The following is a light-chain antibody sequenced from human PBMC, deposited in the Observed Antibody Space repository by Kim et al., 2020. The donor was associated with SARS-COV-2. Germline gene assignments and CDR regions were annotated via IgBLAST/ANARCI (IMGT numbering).Light chain of an antibody. V-gene: IGKV1-39*01. J-gene: IGKJ1*01. CDR3: QQSYNTPRT. CDR1: QSISSY. CDR2: AAS. Sequence: DIQMTQSPSSLSASVGDRVTITCRASQSISSYFNWYQQKPGKAPKLLIYAASSLQSGVPSRFSGSGSGTDFTLTISSLQPEDFATYYCQQSYNTPRTFGQGTKVDIK.